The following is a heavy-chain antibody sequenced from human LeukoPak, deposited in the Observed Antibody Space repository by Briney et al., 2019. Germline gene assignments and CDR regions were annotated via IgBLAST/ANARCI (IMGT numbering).Heavy chain of an antibody. Sequence: SETLSLTCTVSGASVSSSGYYWRWIRQPPGTGLEWIGYIYHSGSTNYNPSLKSRVTISVDTSKNQFSLKLTSMTAADTAVYYCGRETIAATGTSVFFDYWGQGTLVTVSS. CDR2: IYHSGST. J-gene: IGHJ4*02. D-gene: IGHD6-13*01. CDR3: GRETIAATGTSVFFDY. CDR1: GASVSSSGYY. V-gene: IGHV4-61*08.